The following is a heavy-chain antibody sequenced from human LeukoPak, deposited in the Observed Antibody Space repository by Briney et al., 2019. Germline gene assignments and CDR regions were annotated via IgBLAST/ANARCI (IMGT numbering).Heavy chain of an antibody. V-gene: IGHV3-73*01. CDR2: IRSKANSYAT. D-gene: IGHD3-22*01. Sequence: GGSLRLSCAASGFTFSGSAMHWVRQASGKGLEWVGRIRSKANSYATAYAASVKGRFTISRDDSKNTAYLQMNSLKTEDTAVYYCTTWNYDSSGYHGNYYGMDVWGQGTTVTVSS. CDR3: TTWNYDSSGYHGNYYGMDV. CDR1: GFTFSGSA. J-gene: IGHJ6*02.